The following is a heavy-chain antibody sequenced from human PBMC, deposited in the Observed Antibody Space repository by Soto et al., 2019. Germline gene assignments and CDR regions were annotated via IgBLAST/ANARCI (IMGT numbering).Heavy chain of an antibody. CDR2: MNPNSGNT. D-gene: IGHD4-17*01. V-gene: IGHV1-8*01. CDR3: ARWDYGYYARFDY. Sequence: QVQLVQSGAEVKKSGASVKVSCKASGYTFTSHDINWVRQATGQGLEWMGWMNPNSGNTGYAQKFQGRVTMTRNTSISTAYMELSSLRSEDTAGYYCARWDYGYYARFDYWGQGTLVTVSS. CDR1: GYTFTSHD. J-gene: IGHJ4*02.